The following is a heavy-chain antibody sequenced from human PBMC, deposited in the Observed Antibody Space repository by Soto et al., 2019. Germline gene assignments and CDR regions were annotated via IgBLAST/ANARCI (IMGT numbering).Heavy chain of an antibody. Sequence: PGESLKISCKGSGYSFTSYWIGWVRQMPGKGLEWMGIIYPGDSDTRYSTSFQGQVTILADKSISTAYLEWSSLKAWDTAMYYCARHVLAYNRFDYWGQGTLVTVSS. V-gene: IGHV5-51*01. D-gene: IGHD2-8*01. CDR1: GYSFTSYW. CDR3: ARHVLAYNRFDY. J-gene: IGHJ5*01. CDR2: IYPGDSDT.